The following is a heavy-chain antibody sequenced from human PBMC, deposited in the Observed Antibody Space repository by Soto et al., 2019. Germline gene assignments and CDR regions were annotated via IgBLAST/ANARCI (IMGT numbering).Heavy chain of an antibody. CDR1: GCTFSKAW. CDR2: IMSKTDGGTT. D-gene: IGHD1-26*01. Sequence: GGSLRLSCATSGCTFSKAWVGWVRQAPGKGLEWVGRIMSKTDGGTTDYAAPVKGRFTISRDDSKSTLYLQMNSLKTEDTAFYYCTTDSGMSPYSFDYWGQGTLVTVSS. J-gene: IGHJ4*02. V-gene: IGHV3-15*01. CDR3: TTDSGMSPYSFDY.